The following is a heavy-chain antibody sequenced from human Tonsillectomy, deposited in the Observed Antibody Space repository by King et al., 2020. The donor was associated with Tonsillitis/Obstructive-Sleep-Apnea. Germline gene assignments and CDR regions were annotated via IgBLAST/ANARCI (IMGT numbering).Heavy chain of an antibody. CDR3: AGDSFIVGATSYYYYGMDV. J-gene: IGHJ6*02. Sequence: VQLVESGGGLIQPGGSLRLSCAASGFTVSSNYMSWVRQAPGKGLEWVSVIYSGGSTYYADSVKGRFTISRDNSKNTLYLQMNSLRAEDTAVYYCAGDSFIVGATSYYYYGMDVWGQGTTVTVSS. V-gene: IGHV3-53*01. CDR1: GFTVSSNY. CDR2: IYSGGST. D-gene: IGHD1-26*01.